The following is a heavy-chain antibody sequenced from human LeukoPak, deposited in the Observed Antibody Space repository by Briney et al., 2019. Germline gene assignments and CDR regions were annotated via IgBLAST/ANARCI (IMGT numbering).Heavy chain of an antibody. Sequence: GGSLRLSCAASGFTFDKFAMSWVRQAPGKGLEWVSVIGGSGSYTYYADSVKGRFTISRDNSKDTLYLQMNSLRPEDTAVYYCARDWYDYWGQGTLVTVSS. D-gene: IGHD6-13*01. J-gene: IGHJ4*02. CDR3: ARDWYDY. CDR2: IGGSGSYT. V-gene: IGHV3-23*01. CDR1: GFTFDKFA.